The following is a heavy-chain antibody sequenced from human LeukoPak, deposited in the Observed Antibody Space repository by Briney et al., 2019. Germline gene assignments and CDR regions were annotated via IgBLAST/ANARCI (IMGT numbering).Heavy chain of an antibody. CDR2: IGGSGGGT. J-gene: IGHJ4*02. CDR1: GFTFSSYS. CDR3: ARGGRRDGYNWPLDS. V-gene: IGHV3-23*01. Sequence: GGSLRLSCAASGFTFSSYSMRWVRQAPGKGLEWVSGIGGSGGGTNYADSVKGRFTISRDNSKDTLYLQMNSLRAEDTAVYYCARGGRRDGYNWPLDSWGQGTLVIVSS. D-gene: IGHD5-24*01.